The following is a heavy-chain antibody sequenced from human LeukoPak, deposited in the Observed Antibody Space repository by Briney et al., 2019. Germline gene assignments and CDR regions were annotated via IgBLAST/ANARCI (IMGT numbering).Heavy chain of an antibody. CDR1: GFTFSSYS. Sequence: GGSLRLSCAASGFTFSSYSMNWVRQAPGKGLGWVSYISSSSSTIYYADSVKGRFTISRDNAKNSLYLQMNSLRAEDTAVYYCARDALGYCSSTSCYAGNWFDPWGQGTLVTVSS. CDR2: ISSSSSTI. CDR3: ARDALGYCSSTSCYAGNWFDP. D-gene: IGHD2-2*01. V-gene: IGHV3-48*01. J-gene: IGHJ5*02.